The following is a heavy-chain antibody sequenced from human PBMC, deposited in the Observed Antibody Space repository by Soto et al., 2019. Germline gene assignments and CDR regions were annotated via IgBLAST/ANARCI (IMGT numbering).Heavy chain of an antibody. J-gene: IGHJ4*02. V-gene: IGHV3-23*01. CDR2: ISGSGGST. D-gene: IGHD3-3*01. CDR3: AKGGLRFLEWLLVY. Sequence: GGSLRLSCAASGFTFSSYAMSWVRQAPGKGLEWVSAISGSGGSTYYADSVKGRFTISRDNSKNTLYLQMNSLRAEDTAVYYCAKGGLRFLEWLLVYWGQGTLVTVSS. CDR1: GFTFSSYA.